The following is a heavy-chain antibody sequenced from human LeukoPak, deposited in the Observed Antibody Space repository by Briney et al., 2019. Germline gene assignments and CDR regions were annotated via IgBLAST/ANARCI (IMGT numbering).Heavy chain of an antibody. Sequence: ASVKVSCKASGYTFTSYDINWVRQATGQGLEWMGWMNPNSGNTGYAQKFQGRVTMTRNTSISTAYMELSSLRSEDTAVYYCARGWGPRGAAARWFDPWGQGTLVTVSS. CDR1: GYTFTSYD. D-gene: IGHD6-13*01. J-gene: IGHJ5*02. CDR2: MNPNSGNT. V-gene: IGHV1-8*01. CDR3: ARGWGPRGAAARWFDP.